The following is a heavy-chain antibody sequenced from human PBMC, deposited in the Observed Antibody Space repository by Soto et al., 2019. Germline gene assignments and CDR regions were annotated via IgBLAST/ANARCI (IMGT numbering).Heavy chain of an antibody. J-gene: IGHJ4*02. D-gene: IGHD1-26*01. Sequence: DSVKGRFTISRDNSKNTLYLQMNSLRAEDTAVYYCARDGWGILGVXXXDYWGQGTLVTVSS. CDR3: ARDGWGILGVXXXDY. V-gene: IGHV3-30*07.